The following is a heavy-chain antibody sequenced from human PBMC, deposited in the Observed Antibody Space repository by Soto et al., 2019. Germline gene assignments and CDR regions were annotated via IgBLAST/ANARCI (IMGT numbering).Heavy chain of an antibody. J-gene: IGHJ4*02. CDR2: ISYDGSNK. D-gene: IGHD3-9*01. V-gene: IGHV3-30*18. Sequence: QVQLVESGGGVVQPGRSLRLSCAASGFTFSSYGMHWVRQAPGKGLEWVAVISYDGSNKYYADSVKGRFTISRDNSKNPLYLQMNSLRAEDTAVYYCAKASSYYDILTGYDYWGQGTLVTVSS. CDR1: GFTFSSYG. CDR3: AKASSYYDILTGYDY.